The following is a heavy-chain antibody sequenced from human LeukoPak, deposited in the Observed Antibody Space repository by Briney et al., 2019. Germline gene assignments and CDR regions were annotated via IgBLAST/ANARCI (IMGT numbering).Heavy chain of an antibody. CDR2: IYYSGST. Sequence: TSETLSLTCTVSGGSISSYYWSWIRQPPGKGLEWIGYIYYSGSTNYNPSLKSRVTISVDTSKNQFSLKLSSVTAADTAVYYCARGAGSTISNDAFDIWGQGTMVTVSS. CDR1: GGSISSYY. V-gene: IGHV4-59*12. D-gene: IGHD5-24*01. CDR3: ARGAGSTISNDAFDI. J-gene: IGHJ3*02.